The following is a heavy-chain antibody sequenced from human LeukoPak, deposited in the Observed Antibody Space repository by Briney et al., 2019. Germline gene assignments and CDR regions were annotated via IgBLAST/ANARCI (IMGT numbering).Heavy chain of an antibody. J-gene: IGHJ6*03. CDR2: IIPIFGTA. CDR3: ARNYCSSTSCYTGAGPYYYYYYMDV. V-gene: IGHV1-69*13. Sequence: GASVKVSCKASGGTFSSYAISWVRQAPGQGLEWMGGIIPIFGTANYAQKLQGRVTITADESTSTAYMELSSLRSEDTAVYYCARNYCSSTSCYTGAGPYYYYYYMDVWGKGTTVTVSS. CDR1: GGTFSSYA. D-gene: IGHD2-2*02.